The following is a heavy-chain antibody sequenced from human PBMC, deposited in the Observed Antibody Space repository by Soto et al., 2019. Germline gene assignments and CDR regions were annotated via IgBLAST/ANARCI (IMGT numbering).Heavy chain of an antibody. V-gene: IGHV3-23*01. Sequence: EVQLLESGGGLVQPGGSLRLSCAASRFTFSSYAMTWVRQAPGKGLEWVSAISGSGDSTYYAGSVKGRFTISRDNSKNPLYRQMNSLRAEDTAVYYCASGRGRSFYYGMDVWGQGTTVTVSS. D-gene: IGHD1-26*01. CDR3: ASGRGRSFYYGMDV. J-gene: IGHJ6*02. CDR1: RFTFSSYA. CDR2: ISGSGDST.